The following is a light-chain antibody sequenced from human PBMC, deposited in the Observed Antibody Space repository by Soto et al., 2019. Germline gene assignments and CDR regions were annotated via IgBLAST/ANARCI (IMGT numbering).Light chain of an antibody. CDR3: QQRSNWPPIT. CDR2: DAS. CDR1: QSVSSS. J-gene: IGKJ5*01. Sequence: EIVLTQSAVTLSLSPGERATLSCRASQSVSSSLAWYQQKPGQAPRLRIYDASNRANGIPARFSGSGSGTDLTLTISSLEPEDFAVYYGQQRSNWPPITFGQGTRLEIK. V-gene: IGKV3-11*01.